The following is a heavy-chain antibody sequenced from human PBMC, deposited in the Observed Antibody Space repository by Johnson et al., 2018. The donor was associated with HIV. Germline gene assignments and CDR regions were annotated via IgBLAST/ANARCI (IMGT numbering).Heavy chain of an antibody. Sequence: MLLVESGGGLVQPGGSLRLSCAASGFIFSSYAMHWVRQAPGKGLQYVSAISSNGGSTYYANSVKGRFTISRDNSRNTLYLQMGRLRVEDMAVYYCARDVASVYGSGDHAFDIWGQGTMVTVS. J-gene: IGHJ3*02. CDR2: ISSNGGST. V-gene: IGHV3-64*01. CDR3: ARDVASVYGSGDHAFDI. D-gene: IGHD3-10*01. CDR1: GFIFSSYA.